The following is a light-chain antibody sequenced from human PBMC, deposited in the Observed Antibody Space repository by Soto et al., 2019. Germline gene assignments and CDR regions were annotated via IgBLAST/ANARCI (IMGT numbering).Light chain of an antibody. Sequence: DIQMTQSPSSLSASIGDRVTITCRASHDITNFLAWYRQKPGEHPKLLISGATALQSGVPRRFSGGGSGTDFTLTIGSLQPEDVATYYCQQFLSAPLTFGQGTRL. CDR3: QQFLSAPLT. J-gene: IGKJ5*01. CDR1: HDITNF. V-gene: IGKV1-27*01. CDR2: GAT.